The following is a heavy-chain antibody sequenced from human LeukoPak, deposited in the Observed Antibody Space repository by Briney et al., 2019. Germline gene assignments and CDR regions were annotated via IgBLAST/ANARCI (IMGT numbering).Heavy chain of an antibody. V-gene: IGHV3-21*01. D-gene: IGHD3-22*01. CDR2: ISSSSSYI. J-gene: IGHJ6*02. CDR1: GFTFSSYE. Sequence: GGSLRLSCAASGFTFSSYEMNWLRQAPGKGLEWVSSISSSSSYIYYADSLKGRSTISRDNAKNSLFLQMNSLRAEDTAVYYCARDSDFDSSGYYPYYYYYYNMDVWGQGTTVTVSS. CDR3: ARDSDFDSSGYYPYYYYYYNMDV.